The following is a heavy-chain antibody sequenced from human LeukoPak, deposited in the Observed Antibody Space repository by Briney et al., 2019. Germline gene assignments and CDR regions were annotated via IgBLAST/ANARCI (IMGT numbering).Heavy chain of an antibody. V-gene: IGHV3-53*01. CDR3: ARASYGSGSYYLDY. CDR1: EFTFSSFA. D-gene: IGHD3-10*01. Sequence: GGSLRLSCAAAEFTFSSFAMMWVRQAPGKGLEWVSVIYSAGSTYYADSVKGRFTISRDNSKNTLYLQMNSLRAEDTAVYYCARASYGSGSYYLDYWGQGTLVTVSS. CDR2: IYSAGST. J-gene: IGHJ4*02.